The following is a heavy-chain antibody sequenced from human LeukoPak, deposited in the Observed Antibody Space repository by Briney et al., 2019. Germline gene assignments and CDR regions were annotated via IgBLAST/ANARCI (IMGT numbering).Heavy chain of an antibody. Sequence: ASVKVSCKASGYTFTGYFMHWVRQAPGQGLEWMGWIDPDSGGTNYAQVFQGRVTVTRDKSISTAYMELSSLRSDDTAVYYCARVHRAGGWTLALDPSGQGTLVTVSS. CDR2: IDPDSGGT. CDR3: ARVHRAGGWTLALDP. D-gene: IGHD5-12*01. CDR1: GYTFTGYF. V-gene: IGHV1-2*02. J-gene: IGHJ5*02.